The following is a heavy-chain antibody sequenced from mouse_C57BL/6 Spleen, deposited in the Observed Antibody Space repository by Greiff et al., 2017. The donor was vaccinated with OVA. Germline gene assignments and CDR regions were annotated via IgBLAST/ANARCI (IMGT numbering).Heavy chain of an antibody. V-gene: IGHV14-4*01. J-gene: IGHJ3*01. CDR1: GFNIKDDY. CDR3: TAEGIYDSYCGFAG. CDR2: FVPENGDT. D-gene: IGHD2-3*01. Sequence: VQLQQSGAELVRPGASVKLSCTASGFNIKDDYMHWLKQRPEQGLEWFGWFVPENGDTEYASKFQGKAPITADTSTNTAYLQLSSLTYEDTADYYCTAEGIYDSYCGFAGWGKGTLVTVSA.